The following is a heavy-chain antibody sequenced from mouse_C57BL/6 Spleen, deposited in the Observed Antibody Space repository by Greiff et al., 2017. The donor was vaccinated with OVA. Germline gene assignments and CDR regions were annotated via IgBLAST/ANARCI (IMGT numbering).Heavy chain of an antibody. CDR2: ISDGGSYT. J-gene: IGHJ2*01. Sequence: EVKLQESGGGLVKPGGSLKLSCAASGFTFSSYAMSWVRQTPEKRLEWVATISDGGSYTYYPDNVKGRFTISRDNAKNNLYLQMSHLKSEDTAMYYCAREMDYYGSSYEYWGQGTTLTVSS. V-gene: IGHV5-4*01. CDR1: GFTFSSYA. D-gene: IGHD1-1*01. CDR3: AREMDYYGSSYEY.